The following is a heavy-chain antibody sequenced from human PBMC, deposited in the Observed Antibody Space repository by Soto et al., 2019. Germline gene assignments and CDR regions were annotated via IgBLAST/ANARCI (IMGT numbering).Heavy chain of an antibody. Sequence: LSLTCTVSVGSISSSSYYWVWIRQPPGKGLEWIGSIYYSGSTYYNPSLKSRVTISVDTSKNQFSLKLSSVTAADTAVYYCARHNNEDDFCSGYHDYCGQGTLVTFSS. CDR3: ARHNNEDDFCSGYHDY. J-gene: IGHJ4*02. CDR1: VGSISSSSYY. V-gene: IGHV4-39*01. CDR2: IYYSGST. D-gene: IGHD3-3*01.